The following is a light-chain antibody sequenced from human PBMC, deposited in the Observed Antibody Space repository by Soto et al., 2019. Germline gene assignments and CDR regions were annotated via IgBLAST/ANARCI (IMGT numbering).Light chain of an antibody. V-gene: IGKV1-27*01. CDR3: QTYNSAPHT. CDR2: AAS. J-gene: IGKJ2*01. CDR1: QGINHY. Sequence: DIQMTQSPSSLSASVGDRVTITCRASQGINHYLAWYQQKPGKVPRVLIYAASTLQSGVPSRFSGSGSGTDFTLTISSLQPEDDATYYCQTYNSAPHTFGQGTKLEIK.